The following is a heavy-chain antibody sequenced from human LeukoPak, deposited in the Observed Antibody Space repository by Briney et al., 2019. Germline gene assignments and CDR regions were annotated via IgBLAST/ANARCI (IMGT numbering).Heavy chain of an antibody. V-gene: IGHV3-33*01. Sequence: GGSLRLSCAASGFAFSSHGMHWVRQAPGKGLEWVAVIWYDGSNKYYADSVKGRFTISRDNSKNTLYLQMNSLRAEDTAVYYCARDGTGSNSGWYIHWGQGALVTVSS. D-gene: IGHD6-19*01. J-gene: IGHJ4*02. CDR1: GFAFSSHG. CDR2: IWYDGSNK. CDR3: ARDGTGSNSGWYIH.